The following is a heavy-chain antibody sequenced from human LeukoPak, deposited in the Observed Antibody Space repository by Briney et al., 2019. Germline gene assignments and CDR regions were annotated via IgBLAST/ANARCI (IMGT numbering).Heavy chain of an antibody. J-gene: IGHJ4*02. CDR2: IIPIFGTA. CDR3: ARSGAYSSSSGVFDY. D-gene: IGHD6-6*01. CDR1: GGTFSSYA. Sequence: GSSVKVSCKASGGTFSSYAISWVRQAPGQGLECMGGIIPIFGTANYAQKFQGRVTIPADESTSTAYMELSSLRSEDTAVYYCARSGAYSSSSGVFDYWGQGTLVTVSS. V-gene: IGHV1-69*01.